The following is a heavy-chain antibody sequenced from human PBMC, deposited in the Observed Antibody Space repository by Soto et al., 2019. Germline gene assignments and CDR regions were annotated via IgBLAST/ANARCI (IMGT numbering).Heavy chain of an antibody. D-gene: IGHD7-27*01. CDR1: EFSVSAYY. CDR3: ESGEQVRMGDV. V-gene: IGHV3-11*03. CDR2: ISGDSSYR. J-gene: IGHJ3*01. Sequence: QVQLLESGGGLVNPGGSLRLSCVASEFSVSAYYMAWLRQAPGKGLEWISYISGDSSYRNYADSVKGRFTISRDNAKNSLYLQRTGLRVEDTAVCFCESGEQVRMGDVWGQGTMVTVSS.